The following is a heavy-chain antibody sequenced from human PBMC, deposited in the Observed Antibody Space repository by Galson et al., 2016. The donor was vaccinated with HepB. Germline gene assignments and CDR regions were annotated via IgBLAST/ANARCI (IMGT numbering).Heavy chain of an antibody. CDR2: IYYSGRT. J-gene: IGHJ6*03. V-gene: IGHV4-30-4*01. CDR1: DGSISSGADY. D-gene: IGHD3-10*01. CDR3: VRERISLVRGGNYYYYYIDG. Sequence: TLSLTCSVSDGSISSGADYWSWIRHHPVKGLEWIGYIYYSGRTSYNPSLKSRVTLAADTSKNQFSLNLTSVTATDTAVYYCVRERISLVRGGNYYYYYIDGGGEGTTIIVS.